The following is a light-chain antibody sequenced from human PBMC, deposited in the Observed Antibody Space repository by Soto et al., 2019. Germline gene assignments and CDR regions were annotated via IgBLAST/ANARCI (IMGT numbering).Light chain of an antibody. Sequence: EVVLTHAPLTLSLHPGESATLSCRASQSFRGLLAWYQQKPGQAPRLLIYDAYNRATGIPPRFSGSGSGTDFTLTISSLEPEESAVYYCQQRHMWPIPFGQGTRLEIK. CDR3: QQRHMWPIP. V-gene: IGKV3-11*01. CDR2: DAY. CDR1: QSFRGL. J-gene: IGKJ5*01.